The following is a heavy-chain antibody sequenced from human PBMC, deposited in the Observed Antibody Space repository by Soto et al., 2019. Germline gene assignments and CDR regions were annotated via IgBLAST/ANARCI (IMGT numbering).Heavy chain of an antibody. CDR3: ERGVACRPLWT. D-gene: IGHD6-6*01. Sequence: PSETLSLTCTVSGGSISSYYWSWIRQPPGKGLEWIGYIYSSGSTNYNPSLKSRVTISVDTSKNQFSLKLSSVTASDTAVYYCERGVACRPLWTLVQGTMVTVSS. V-gene: IGHV4-59*01. J-gene: IGHJ5*02. CDR1: GGSISSYY. CDR2: IYSSGST.